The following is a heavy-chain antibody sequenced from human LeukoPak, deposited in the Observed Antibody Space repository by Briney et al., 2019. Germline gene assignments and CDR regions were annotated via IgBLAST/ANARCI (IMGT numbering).Heavy chain of an antibody. CDR1: GFTFSSYW. V-gene: IGHV3-7*01. CDR3: ARDSRAIFGVVSNSGWFDP. CDR2: IKQDGSEK. Sequence: GGSLRLSCAASGFTFSSYWMSWVRQAPGKGLEWVANIKQDGSEKYYVDSVKGRFTISRDNAENSLYLQMNSLRAEDTAVYYCARDSRAIFGVVSNSGWFDPWGQGTLVTVSS. D-gene: IGHD3-3*01. J-gene: IGHJ5*02.